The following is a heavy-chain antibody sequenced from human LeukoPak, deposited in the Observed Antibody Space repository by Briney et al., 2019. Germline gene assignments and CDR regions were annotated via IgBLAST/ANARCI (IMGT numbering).Heavy chain of an antibody. Sequence: ASVKVSCKASGGTFSSYAISWVRQAPGQGLEWRGGIIPIFGTANYAQKCQGRVTITADESTSTAYMELSSLRSEDTAVYYCARVLYSSSWTYNWFDPWGQGTLVTVSS. CDR2: IIPIFGTA. CDR3: ARVLYSSSWTYNWFDP. J-gene: IGHJ5*02. CDR1: GGTFSSYA. D-gene: IGHD6-13*01. V-gene: IGHV1-69*01.